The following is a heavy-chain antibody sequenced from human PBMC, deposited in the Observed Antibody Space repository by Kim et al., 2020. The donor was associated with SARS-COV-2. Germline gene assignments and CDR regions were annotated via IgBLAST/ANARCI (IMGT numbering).Heavy chain of an antibody. CDR2: IYDNGNT. CDR1: GGSISGHY. CDR3: ARHRYGDHSLHFDF. Sequence: SETLSLICTVSGGSISGHYWSWIRQPPGQGLEWIGYIYDNGNTNYNSSLKSRLSMSVDTSKNQFSLRLSSMTAADTAVYYCARHRYGDHSLHFDFWGQGILVTVSS. D-gene: IGHD4-17*01. V-gene: IGHV4-59*11. J-gene: IGHJ4*02.